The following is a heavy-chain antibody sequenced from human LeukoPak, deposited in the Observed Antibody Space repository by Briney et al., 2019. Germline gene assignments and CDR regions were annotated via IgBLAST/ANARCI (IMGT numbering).Heavy chain of an antibody. Sequence: GGSLRLPCAASGFSFSSFSMNWVRQAPGKGLEWVSYISGGSSFTYYVDSVKGRFTISRDNAKNSLYLQMNSLRAEDTAVYYCARDLGYSSGPNYWGQGTRVTVSS. CDR2: ISGGSSFT. CDR3: ARDLGYSSGPNY. V-gene: IGHV3-21*01. J-gene: IGHJ4*02. CDR1: GFSFSSFS. D-gene: IGHD6-19*01.